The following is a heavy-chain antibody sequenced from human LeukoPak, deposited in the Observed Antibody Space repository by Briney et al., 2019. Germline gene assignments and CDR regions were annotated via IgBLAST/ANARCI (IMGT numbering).Heavy chain of an antibody. V-gene: IGHV4-34*01. D-gene: IGHD4-17*01. CDR3: ARMTTGHDF. CDR2: VNHSGYT. J-gene: IGHJ4*02. CDR1: GFTFSSHA. Sequence: GSLRLSCAASGFTFSSHAMNWIRQPPGKGLEWIGEVNHSGYTNDNPSLKSRVTISVDTSKNQFSLRLRSVTAADTAVYFCARMTTGHDFWGQGTLVTVSS.